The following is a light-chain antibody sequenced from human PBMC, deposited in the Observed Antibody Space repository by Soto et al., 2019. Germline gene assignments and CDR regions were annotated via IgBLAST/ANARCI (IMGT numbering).Light chain of an antibody. CDR2: EVS. CDR1: SSDVGGYNY. J-gene: IGLJ1*01. CDR3: SSYAGRLYV. V-gene: IGLV2-8*01. Sequence: QSALTQPPSASGSPGQSVTISCTGTSSDVGGYNYVSWYRQHPGKAPKLMIYEVSKRPSGVPDRFSGYKSGNTASLTVSGLQAEDDADYYCSSYAGRLYVFATGTKLTVL.